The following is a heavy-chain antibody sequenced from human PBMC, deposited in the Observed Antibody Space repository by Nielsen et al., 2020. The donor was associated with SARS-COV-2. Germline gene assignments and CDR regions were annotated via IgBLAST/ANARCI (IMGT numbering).Heavy chain of an antibody. V-gene: IGHV3-66*01. J-gene: IGHJ4*02. CDR3: ARAGYDSSGYRIDGFDY. CDR2: IYSGGST. Sequence: GGSLRLSCAASGFTVSSNYMSWVRQAPGKGLEWVSVIYSGGSTYYADSVKGRFTISRDNSKNTLYLQMNSLRAEDTAVYYCARAGYDSSGYRIDGFDYWGQGTLVTVSS. D-gene: IGHD3-22*01. CDR1: GFTVSSNY.